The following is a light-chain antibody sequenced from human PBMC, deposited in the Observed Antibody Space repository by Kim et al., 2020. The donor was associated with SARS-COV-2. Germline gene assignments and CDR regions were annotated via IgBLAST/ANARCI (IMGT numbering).Light chain of an antibody. Sequence: GQSFTISCTGTSSDVGGYNYVSWYQQHPGKAPQLMIYEVSKRPSGVPDRFSGSKSGNPASLTVSGLQAEDEADYYCSSYAGSNNLVFGGGTQLTVL. V-gene: IGLV2-8*01. CDR1: SSDVGGYNY. CDR3: SSYAGSNNLV. J-gene: IGLJ3*02. CDR2: EVS.